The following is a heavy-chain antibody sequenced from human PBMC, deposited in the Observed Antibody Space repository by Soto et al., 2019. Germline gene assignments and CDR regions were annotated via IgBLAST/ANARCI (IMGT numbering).Heavy chain of an antibody. CDR1: GYTFTNYA. CDR2: ISAYNGNT. Sequence: QVQLVQSGAEVKKPGASVKVSCKASGYTFTNYAISWVRQAPGQGLEWMGWISAYNGNTHYAQKLQGRVTMTTDTSTSSASMELRSLRSDDTAVYYCARAWFGDFVYYFDYWGQGTLVTVSS. D-gene: IGHD3-10*01. CDR3: ARAWFGDFVYYFDY. J-gene: IGHJ4*02. V-gene: IGHV1-18*01.